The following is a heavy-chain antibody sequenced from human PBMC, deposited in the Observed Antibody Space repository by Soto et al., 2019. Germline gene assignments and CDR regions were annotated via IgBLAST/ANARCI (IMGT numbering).Heavy chain of an antibody. CDR3: ASWGLLRARFDP. CDR2: INHSGST. D-gene: IGHD3-16*01. Sequence: PSETLSLTCAVYGGSFSGYYWSWIRQPPGKGLEWIGEINHSGSTNYNPSLKSRVTISVDTSKNQFSLKLSSVTAADTAVYYCASWGLLRARFDPWGQGTLVTVSS. J-gene: IGHJ5*02. V-gene: IGHV4-34*01. CDR1: GGSFSGYY.